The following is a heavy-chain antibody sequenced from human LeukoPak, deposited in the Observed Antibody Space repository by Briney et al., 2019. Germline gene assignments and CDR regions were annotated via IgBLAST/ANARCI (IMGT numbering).Heavy chain of an antibody. CDR2: INTDGSST. D-gene: IGHD2/OR15-2a*01. CDR1: GFTFSSYW. V-gene: IGHV3-74*01. Sequence: GGSLRLSCAGSGFTFSSYWMHWVRQVPGKGLVWVSQINTDGSSTNYADSVKGRFTIPRDNAKLYLQMNSLRAEDTAVYYCVRGLYGLEYWGQGTLVTVSS. J-gene: IGHJ4*02. CDR3: VRGLYGLEY.